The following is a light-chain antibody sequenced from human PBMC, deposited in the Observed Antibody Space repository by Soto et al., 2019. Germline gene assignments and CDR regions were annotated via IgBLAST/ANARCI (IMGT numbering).Light chain of an antibody. CDR2: LNSDGSH. CDR3: QTGGSGIVV. Sequence: QSVLTQSPSASASLGASVKLTCTLSSGHSNYAIAWHQQQSEKGPRYLMKLNSDGSHSKGDGIPDRFSGSSSGAERYLTISSLQSADEADYYCQTGGSGIVVFGGGTKVTVL. V-gene: IGLV4-69*01. J-gene: IGLJ2*01. CDR1: SGHSNYA.